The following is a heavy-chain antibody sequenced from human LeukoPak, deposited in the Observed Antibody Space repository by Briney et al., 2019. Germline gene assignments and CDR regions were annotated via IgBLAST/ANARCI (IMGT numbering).Heavy chain of an antibody. J-gene: IGHJ3*02. Sequence: PGGSLRLSCAASGFTFSSYSMTWVRQAPGEGLEWVSSTTSSGVYIQYADSVKGRFTISRDNAKNSLYLQMKSLRAEDTAVFYCARLAVNAFDIWGQGTMVTVSS. V-gene: IGHV3-21*01. CDR1: GFTFSSYS. D-gene: IGHD6-19*01. CDR2: TTSSGVYI. CDR3: ARLAVNAFDI.